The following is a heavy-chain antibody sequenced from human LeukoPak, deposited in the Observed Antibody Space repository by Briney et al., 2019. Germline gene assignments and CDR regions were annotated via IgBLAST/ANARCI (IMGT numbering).Heavy chain of an antibody. CDR3: AKDIATGNRLYYFDY. J-gene: IGHJ4*02. D-gene: IGHD1-14*01. CDR1: GFTVSSNY. Sequence: GGSLRLSCAASGFTVSSNYMTWVRQAPGKGLEWVSGISWNSGSIGYADSVKGRFTISRDNAKNSLYLQMNSLRAEDTALYYCAKDIATGNRLYYFDYWGQGTLVTVSS. CDR2: ISWNSGSI. V-gene: IGHV3-9*01.